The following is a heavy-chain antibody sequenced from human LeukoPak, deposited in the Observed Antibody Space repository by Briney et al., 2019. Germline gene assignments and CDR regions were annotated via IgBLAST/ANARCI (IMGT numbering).Heavy chain of an antibody. V-gene: IGHV1-69*13. D-gene: IGHD1-1*01. CDR2: IIPIFGTA. Sequence: PAASVKVSCKASAGTFSSYAISWVRQAPGQGLEWMGGIIPIFGTANYAQKFQGRVTITADESTSTAYMELSSLRSEDTAVYYCARGSWNPFDYWGQGTLVTVSS. CDR1: AGTFSSYA. CDR3: ARGSWNPFDY. J-gene: IGHJ4*02.